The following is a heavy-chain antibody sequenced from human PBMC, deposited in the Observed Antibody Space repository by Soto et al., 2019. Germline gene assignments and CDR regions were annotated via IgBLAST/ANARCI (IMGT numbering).Heavy chain of an antibody. V-gene: IGHV1-69*10. D-gene: IGHD3-22*01. CDR2: IIPILGIA. CDR3: ARAYYYDSSGYCYAFDI. J-gene: IGHJ3*02. CDR1: GGTFSSYA. Sequence: ASVKVSCKASGGTFSSYAISWVRQAPGQGLEWMGGIIPILGIANYAQKFQGRVTITADKSTSTAYMELSSLRSEDTAVYYCARAYYYDSSGYCYAFDIWGQGTMVTVSS.